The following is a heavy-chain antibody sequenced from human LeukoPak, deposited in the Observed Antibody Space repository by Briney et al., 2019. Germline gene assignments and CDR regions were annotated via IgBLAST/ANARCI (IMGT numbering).Heavy chain of an antibody. V-gene: IGHV3-21*01. CDR3: ARDSGDSGGYYFDAFDI. D-gene: IGHD3-22*01. J-gene: IGHJ3*02. CDR2: ISSSSSYI. CDR1: GFTFSSYS. Sequence: PGGSLRLSCAASGFTFSSYSMNWVRQAPGKGLEWVSSISSSSSYIYYADSVKGRFTISRDNAKNPLYLQMNSLRAEDTAVYYCARDSGDSGGYYFDAFDIWGQGTMVTVSS.